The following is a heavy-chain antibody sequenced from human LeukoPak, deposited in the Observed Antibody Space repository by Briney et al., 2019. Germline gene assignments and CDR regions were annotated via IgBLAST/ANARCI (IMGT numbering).Heavy chain of an antibody. CDR3: ARALMTLVRGVPRTTWFDP. CDR1: GGSFSGYY. CDR2: INESGTT. J-gene: IGHJ5*02. D-gene: IGHD3-10*01. V-gene: IGHV4-34*01. Sequence: SETLSLTCAVFGGSFSGYYWTWVRQAPGKGLEWIGEINESGTTNYNPSLDNRVTISVDRSKNQFSLKVTSLTAADTAVFYCARALMTLVRGVPRTTWFDPWGPGTLVPVSS.